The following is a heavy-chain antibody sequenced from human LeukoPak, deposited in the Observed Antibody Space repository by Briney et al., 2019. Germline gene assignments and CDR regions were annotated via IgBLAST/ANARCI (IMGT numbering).Heavy chain of an antibody. CDR3: ARWMGHFDF. J-gene: IGHJ4*02. CDR2: NSYSGST. D-gene: IGHD2-2*03. V-gene: IGHV4-59*08. Sequence: PSETLSLTCTVSGGSICSYHWTWIRQPPGKGLEWIGHNSYSGSTNYNPSLKSRVTISVDMSKNQFSLRLRSVTAADTAVYYCARWMGHFDFWGQGTLVTVSS. CDR1: GGSICSYH.